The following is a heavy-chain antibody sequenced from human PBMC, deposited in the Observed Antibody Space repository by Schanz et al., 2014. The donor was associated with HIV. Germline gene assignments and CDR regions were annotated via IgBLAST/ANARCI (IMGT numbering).Heavy chain of an antibody. CDR3: AKDAYRSGWFYFDS. D-gene: IGHD6-19*01. V-gene: IGHV3-23*01. CDR2: ISASGGAT. J-gene: IGHJ4*02. CDR1: GFTFSNYA. Sequence: EVQLLQSGGGSVQPGGSLTLTCAASGFTFSNYAMRWIRQAPGQGLEWVSGISASGGATYYADSVKGRFAISRDNSKNKLYLQMKSLRSDATAVYYCAKDAYRSGWFYFDSWGQGTPVTVSS.